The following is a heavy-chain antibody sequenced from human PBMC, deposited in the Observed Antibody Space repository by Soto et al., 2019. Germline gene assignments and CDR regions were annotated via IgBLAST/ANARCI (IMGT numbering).Heavy chain of an antibody. V-gene: IGHV3-30-3*01. CDR3: AAAAGTSAFDI. CDR1: GFTFSNAW. D-gene: IGHD6-13*01. J-gene: IGHJ3*02. CDR2: ISYDGSNK. Sequence: VQLVESGGGLVKPGGSLRLSCAASGFTFSNAWMSWVRQAPGKGLEWVAVISYDGSNKYYADSVKGRFTISRDNSKNTLYLQMNSLRAEDTAVYYCAAAAGTSAFDIWGQGTMVTVSS.